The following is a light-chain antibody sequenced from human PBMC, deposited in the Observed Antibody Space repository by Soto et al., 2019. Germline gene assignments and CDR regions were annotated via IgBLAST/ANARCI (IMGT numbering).Light chain of an antibody. V-gene: IGLV2-14*01. CDR1: SSDVGGHDY. CDR2: EVR. J-gene: IGLJ1*01. CDR3: SSYSSTTLV. Sequence: QSALTLPGSVCASPRQSVTISCNATSSDVGGHDYVSWYQQQPGKAPKLIIYEVRNRPSGVCNRFSGYKSGNTASLTISGLQAEDEADYYCSSYSSTTLVFGTGTKVTVL.